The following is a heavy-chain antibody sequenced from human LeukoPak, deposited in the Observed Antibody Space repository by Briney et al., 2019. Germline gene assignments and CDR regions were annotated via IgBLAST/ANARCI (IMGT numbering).Heavy chain of an antibody. D-gene: IGHD3-10*01. CDR1: GFTFSSYA. V-gene: IGHV3-23*01. CDR3: AKEVRTYYYGSGSFSSDP. CDR2: ISGSGGST. J-gene: IGHJ5*02. Sequence: GGSLRLSCAASGFTFSSYAMSWVRQAPGKGLEWVSTISGSGGSTYYADSVKGRFTISRDNSKNTLYLQMNSQRAEDTAVYYCAKEVRTYYYGSGSFSSDPWGQGTLVTVSS.